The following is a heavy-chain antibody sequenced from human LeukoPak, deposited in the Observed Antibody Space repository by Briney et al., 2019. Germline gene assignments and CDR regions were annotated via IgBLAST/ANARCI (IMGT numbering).Heavy chain of an antibody. V-gene: IGHV3-7*04. CDR1: GFTFSRFW. CDR3: ARDYDYSGYNVRFDY. J-gene: IGHJ4*02. Sequence: VGCLSLSCAASGFTFSRFWMSWVREAPGKGVEWVADIKQDGGEIYYVDSAKGRFHISRDNAKRTLYLQLNRLRAEDTAVYFCARDYDYSGYNVRFDYWGQGTLVSVSS. D-gene: IGHD3-22*01. CDR2: IKQDGGEI.